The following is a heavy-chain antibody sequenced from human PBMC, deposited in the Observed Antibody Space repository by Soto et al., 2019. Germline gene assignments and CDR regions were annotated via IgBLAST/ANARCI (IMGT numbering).Heavy chain of an antibody. J-gene: IGHJ3*02. Sequence: EVQLVESGGGLVKPGGSLRLSCAASGFTFSSSSMNWVRQAPGKGLEWVSSITSGSSYIYYADSVKGRFTISRDNAKNSLYLQMNILRAEETAIYCCSDAWYSTVWYGPGAFDSLGQGTMFTVSS. CDR1: GFTFSSSS. CDR2: ITSGSSYI. V-gene: IGHV3-21*01. D-gene: IGHD6-19*01. CDR3: SDAWYSTVWYGPGAFDS.